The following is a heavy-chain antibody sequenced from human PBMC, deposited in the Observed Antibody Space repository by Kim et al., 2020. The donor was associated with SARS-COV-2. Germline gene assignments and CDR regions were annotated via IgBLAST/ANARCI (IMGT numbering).Heavy chain of an antibody. V-gene: IGHV3-49*02. D-gene: IGHD6-6*01. Sequence: AASVKGRFTISRYDSKSIAYLQMNSLKTEDTAVYYCSGVAARLYYYGVDVWGQGTTVTVSS. CDR3: SGVAARLYYYGVDV. J-gene: IGHJ6*02.